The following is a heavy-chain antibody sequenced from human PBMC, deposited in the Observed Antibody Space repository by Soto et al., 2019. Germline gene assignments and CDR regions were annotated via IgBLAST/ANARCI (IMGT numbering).Heavy chain of an antibody. CDR1: GISISRHG. D-gene: IGHD2-8*02. CDR3: ARDLAHWSICFED. CDR2: MDYDETNK. J-gene: IGHJ4*02. Sequence: QVQLVESGGGVVQPGRSLRVSCVASGISISRHGMHWVRQAPGKGLAWVGGMDYDETNKYYADSVKGRLTISRNTYKNTVYLQIHGLRVDDTAVYFCARDLAHWSICFEDRGQGTLVSVS. V-gene: IGHV3-33*01.